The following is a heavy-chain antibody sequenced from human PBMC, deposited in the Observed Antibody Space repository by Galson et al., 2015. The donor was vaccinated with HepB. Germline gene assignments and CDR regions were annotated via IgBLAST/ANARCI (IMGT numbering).Heavy chain of an antibody. J-gene: IGHJ4*02. CDR3: ARSRRFDRGIHVLAGYFDL. Sequence: SVKVSCKASAYTFTTFPIHWMRQAPGQRLEWVGWISAGDDYTKYSPKFQGRVTITRDTSANTVHLELSRLRSEDTAVYYCARSRRFDRGIHVLAGYFDLWGQGTLVTVSS. D-gene: IGHD2-15*01. V-gene: IGHV1-3*01. CDR1: AYTFTTFP. CDR2: ISAGDDYT.